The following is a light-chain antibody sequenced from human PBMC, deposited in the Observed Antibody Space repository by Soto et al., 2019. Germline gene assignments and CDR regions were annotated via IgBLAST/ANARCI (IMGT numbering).Light chain of an antibody. V-gene: IGKV3-15*01. J-gene: IGKJ4*01. CDR3: QQYNNWPRT. CDR2: GAS. Sequence: EIVMPQSPATLSVSPGERATLSCRASQSISITLAWYQQKPGQAPRLLIYGASTRATDIPARFSGSGSGTEFTLTISGLQSEDFAVYYCQQYNNWPRTFGGGTKVEI. CDR1: QSISIT.